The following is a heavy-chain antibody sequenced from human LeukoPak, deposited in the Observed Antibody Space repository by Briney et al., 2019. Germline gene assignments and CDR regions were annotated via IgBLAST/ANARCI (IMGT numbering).Heavy chain of an antibody. V-gene: IGHV1-69*02. CDR1: GGTFSSYT. CDR2: IIPILGIA. Sequence: SAKVSCKASGGTFSSYTISWVRQVPGQGLEWMGRIIPILGIANYAQKFQGRVTITADKSTSTAYMELSSLRSEDTAVYYCARYGYTAMRNWFDPWGQGTLVTVSS. D-gene: IGHD5-18*01. J-gene: IGHJ5*02. CDR3: ARYGYTAMRNWFDP.